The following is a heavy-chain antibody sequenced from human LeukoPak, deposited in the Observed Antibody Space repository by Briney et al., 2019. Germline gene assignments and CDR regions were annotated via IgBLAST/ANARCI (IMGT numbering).Heavy chain of an antibody. V-gene: IGHV3-30*02. CDR3: ANTIWNDERAFGY. Sequence: PGGSLRLSCAASGFTFSSYGMHWVRQAPGKGLEWVAFIRYDGSNKYYGDFVEGRFTISRDNSKSTLYLQMSSLRAEDTAVYYCANTIWNDERAFGYWGQGTLVTVPS. J-gene: IGHJ4*02. D-gene: IGHD1-1*01. CDR2: IRYDGSNK. CDR1: GFTFSSYG.